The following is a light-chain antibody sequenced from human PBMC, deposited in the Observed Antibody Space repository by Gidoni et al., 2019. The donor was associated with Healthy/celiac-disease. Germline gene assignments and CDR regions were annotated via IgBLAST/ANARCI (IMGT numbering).Light chain of an antibody. CDR1: QSVLYSSNNKNY. V-gene: IGKV4-1*01. CDR2: WAS. CDR3: QQYYSTPLT. J-gene: IGKJ4*01. Sequence: DIVMTQSPDSLAVSLGERATINCKSSQSVLYSSNNKNYLAWYQQKPGQPPKLLIYWASTLESGVPDRFSGSGSGTDFTLTISSLQAEDVAVYYCQQYYSTPLTFXGXTKVEIK.